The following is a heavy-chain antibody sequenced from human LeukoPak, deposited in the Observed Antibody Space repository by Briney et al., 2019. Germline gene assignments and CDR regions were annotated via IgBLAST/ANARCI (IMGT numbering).Heavy chain of an antibody. CDR2: INPSGGST. V-gene: IGHV1-46*01. J-gene: IGHJ5*02. D-gene: IGHD1-26*01. CDR1: GYTFTSYY. CDR3: ARDNSVGDVAWWFDP. Sequence: ASVKVSCKASGYTFTSYYMHWVRQAPGQGLEWMGIINPSGGSTSYAQKFQGRVTMTRDMSTSTVYMELSSLRSEDTAVYYCARDNSVGDVAWWFDPWGQGTLVTVSS.